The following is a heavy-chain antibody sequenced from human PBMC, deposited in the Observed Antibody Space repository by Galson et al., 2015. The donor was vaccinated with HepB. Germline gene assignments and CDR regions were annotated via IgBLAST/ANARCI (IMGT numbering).Heavy chain of an antibody. J-gene: IGHJ6*02. D-gene: IGHD3-10*01. Sequence: SVKVSCKASGYTFTSYAMNWVRQAPGQGLEWMGWINTNTGNPTYAQGFTGRFVFSLDTSVSTAYLQISSLKAEDTAVHYCASNSGIGRFGELPPTYYYYGMDVWGQGTTVTVSS. CDR1: GYTFTSYA. CDR2: INTNTGNP. CDR3: ASNSGIGRFGELPPTYYYYGMDV. V-gene: IGHV7-4-1*02.